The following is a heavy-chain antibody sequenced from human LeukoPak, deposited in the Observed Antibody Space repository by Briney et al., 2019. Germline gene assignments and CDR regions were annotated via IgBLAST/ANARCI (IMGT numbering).Heavy chain of an antibody. CDR2: ISGSGGST. CDR1: GFTFSSYA. V-gene: IGHV3-23*01. Sequence: PGGSLRLSCAASGFTFSSYAMSWVRQAPGKGLEWVSAISGSGGSTYYADSVKGRFTISRDNSKNTLYLQMNSLRAEDTAVYYCAKLMGYSGSYYPLDYWGQGTLVTVSS. D-gene: IGHD1-26*01. CDR3: AKLMGYSGSYYPLDY. J-gene: IGHJ4*02.